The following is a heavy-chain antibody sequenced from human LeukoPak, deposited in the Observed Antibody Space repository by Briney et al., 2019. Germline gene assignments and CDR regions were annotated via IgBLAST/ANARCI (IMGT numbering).Heavy chain of an antibody. CDR3: ATLWFGPSVDY. J-gene: IGHJ4*02. Sequence: SETLSLTCTVSGGSISSSGYYWGWIRQPPGKGLEWIGSIYYSGSTYYNPSLKSRVTISVDTSKNQFSLKLSSVTAADTAVYYCATLWFGPSVDYWGQGALVTVSS. CDR2: IYYSGST. D-gene: IGHD3-10*01. CDR1: GGSISSSGYY. V-gene: IGHV4-39*07.